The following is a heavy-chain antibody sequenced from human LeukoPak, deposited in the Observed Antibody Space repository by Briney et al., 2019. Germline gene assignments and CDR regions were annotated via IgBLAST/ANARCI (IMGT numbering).Heavy chain of an antibody. CDR1: GYTFTGYY. D-gene: IGHD5-12*01. CDR3: ARSPVYSGYDWYFDY. V-gene: IGHV1-2*02. J-gene: IGHJ4*02. Sequence: ASVKVSCKASGYTFTGYYMHWVRQAPGQGLEWMGWINPNSGGTNYAQKFQGRVTMTRDTSISTAYMELSRLRSDDTAVYYCARSPVYSGYDWYFDYWGRGTLVTVSS. CDR2: INPNSGGT.